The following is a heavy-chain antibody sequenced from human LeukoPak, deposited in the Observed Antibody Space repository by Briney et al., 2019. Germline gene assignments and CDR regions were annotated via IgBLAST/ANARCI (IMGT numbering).Heavy chain of an antibody. D-gene: IGHD3-3*01. J-gene: IGHJ6*03. CDR3: ARAKGAGITIFNYYYYYYMDV. CDR2: IIPIFGTA. CDR1: GGTFSSYA. Sequence: SVKVSCKASGGTFSSYAISWVRQVPGQGLEWMGGIIPIFGTANYAQKFQGRVTITTDESTSTAYMELSSLRSEDTAVYYCARAKGAGITIFNYYYYYYMDVWGKGTTVTVSS. V-gene: IGHV1-69*05.